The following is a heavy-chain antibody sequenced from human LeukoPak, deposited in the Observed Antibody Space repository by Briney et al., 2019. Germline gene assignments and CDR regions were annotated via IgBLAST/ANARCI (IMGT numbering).Heavy chain of an antibody. Sequence: GGSLRLSCAASGFTFSDYGVNWVRQAPGKGLEWISYISSRSSTIYYADSVRGRFTISRDNAKNSLYLQMNSLRDEDTAVYYCARVAAGHSVNYFDYWGQGTLVTVSS. V-gene: IGHV3-48*02. J-gene: IGHJ4*02. CDR3: ARVAAGHSVNYFDY. CDR1: GFTFSDYG. D-gene: IGHD4-23*01. CDR2: ISSRSSTI.